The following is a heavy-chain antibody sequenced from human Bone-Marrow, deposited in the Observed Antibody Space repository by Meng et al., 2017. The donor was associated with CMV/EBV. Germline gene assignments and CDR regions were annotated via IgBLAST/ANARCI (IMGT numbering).Heavy chain of an antibody. V-gene: IGHV4-39*07. CDR2: IYYSGST. J-gene: IGHJ6*02. D-gene: IGHD3-3*01. Sequence: SETLSLTCTVSGGSISSSSYYWGWIRQPPGKGLEWIGSIYYSGSTYYNPSLKSRVTISVDTSKNQFSLKLSSVTAADTAVYYCAGGTKYDIWSGYYTSYYYYGMDVWGQGTTVTVSS. CDR3: AGGTKYDIWSGYYTSYYYYGMDV. CDR1: GGSISSSSYY.